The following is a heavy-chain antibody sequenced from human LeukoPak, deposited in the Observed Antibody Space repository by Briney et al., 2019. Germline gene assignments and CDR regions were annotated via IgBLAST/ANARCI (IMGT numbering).Heavy chain of an antibody. CDR1: GYTFTTYN. CDR3: ARVAARGNAFDI. Sequence: ASVKVSCKASGYTFTTYNINWVRQAPGQGLEWMGWISGYNGNTNYAQKLQGRVTMTTDTSTSTAYMELRSLRSDDTAVYYCARVAARGNAFDIWGQGTMVTVSS. D-gene: IGHD3-10*01. CDR2: ISGYNGNT. J-gene: IGHJ3*02. V-gene: IGHV1-18*01.